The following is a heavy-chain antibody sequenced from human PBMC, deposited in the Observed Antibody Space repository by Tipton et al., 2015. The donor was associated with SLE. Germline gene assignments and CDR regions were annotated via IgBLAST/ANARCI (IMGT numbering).Heavy chain of an antibody. D-gene: IGHD4-17*01. V-gene: IGHV4-61*05. Sequence: TLSLTCTVSGGSISSSSYYWGWIRQPPGKGLEWIGYIYYSGSTNYNPSLKSRVTISVDTSKNQFSLKLSSVTAADTAVYYCASFDYGDYWYWGQGTLVTVSS. CDR1: GGSISSSSYY. CDR3: ASFDYGDYWY. CDR2: IYYSGST. J-gene: IGHJ4*02.